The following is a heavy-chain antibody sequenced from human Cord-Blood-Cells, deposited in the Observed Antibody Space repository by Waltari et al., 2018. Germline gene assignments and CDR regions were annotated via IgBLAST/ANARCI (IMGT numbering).Heavy chain of an antibody. V-gene: IGHV3-21*01. Sequence: EVQLVESGGGLVKPGGSLRLSCAASGFTFSSYSMNWVRQAPGKGLEWVSSISSSSSYRYYADSVKGRFTISRDNAKNSLYRQMNSLRAEDTAVYYCAREEGDAFDIWGQGTMVTVSS. CDR1: GFTFSSYS. CDR2: ISSSSSYR. J-gene: IGHJ3*02. CDR3: AREEGDAFDI.